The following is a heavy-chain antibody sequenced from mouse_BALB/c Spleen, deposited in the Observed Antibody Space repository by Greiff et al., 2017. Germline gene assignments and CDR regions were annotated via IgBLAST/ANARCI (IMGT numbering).Heavy chain of an antibody. CDR1: GFTFSSYG. CDR2: INSNGGST. Sequence: EVKLQESGGGLVQPGGSLKLSCAASGFTFSSYGMSWVRQTPDKRLELVATINSNGGSTYYPDSVKGRFTISRDNAKNTLYLQMSSLKSEDTAMYYCAREGYYGSSSYFDVWGAGTTVTVSS. V-gene: IGHV5-6-3*01. CDR3: AREGYYGSSSYFDV. D-gene: IGHD1-1*01. J-gene: IGHJ1*01.